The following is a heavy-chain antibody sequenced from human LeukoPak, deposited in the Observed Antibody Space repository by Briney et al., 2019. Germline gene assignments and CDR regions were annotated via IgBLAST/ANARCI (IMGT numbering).Heavy chain of an antibody. CDR3: ATSPIQLWLPFDY. Sequence: SETLSLTCTVSGGSISSYYWSWIRQPPGKGLEWIGYIYYSGSTNYNPSLKSRVTISVDTSKNQFSLKLSSVTAADTVVYYCATSPIQLWLPFDYWGQGTLVTVSS. CDR1: GGSISSYY. CDR2: IYYSGST. V-gene: IGHV4-59*01. J-gene: IGHJ4*02. D-gene: IGHD5-18*01.